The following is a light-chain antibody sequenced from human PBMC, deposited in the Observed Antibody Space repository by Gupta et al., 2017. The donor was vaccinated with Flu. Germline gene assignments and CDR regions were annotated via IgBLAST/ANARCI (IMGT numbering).Light chain of an antibody. CDR1: SRDVGGYNY. CDR3: SSYTSSNTPVV. J-gene: IGLJ2*01. CDR2: EVS. V-gene: IGLV2-14*01. Sequence: HSALTQPASVSGPPGQPTPTSGTGTSRDVGGYNYVSWYQQYPGKAPKLMIYEVSNRPSGVSNRFSGSKSGNTASLTISGLQAEDEADYYCSSYTSSNTPVVFGGGTKLTVL.